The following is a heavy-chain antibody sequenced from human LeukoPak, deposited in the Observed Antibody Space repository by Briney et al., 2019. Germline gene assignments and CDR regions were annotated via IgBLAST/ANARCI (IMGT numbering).Heavy chain of an antibody. D-gene: IGHD3-3*01. CDR2: ISSSSSYI. V-gene: IGHV3-21*01. J-gene: IGHJ3*02. CDR1: GFTFSSYS. Sequence: PGGSLRLSCAASGFTFSSYSMNWVRQAPGKGLEWVSSISSSSSYIYYADSVKGRFTISRDNAKNSLYLQMNSLRAEDTAVYYCARGALTYYDFWSGPEDAFDIWGQGTMVTVSS. CDR3: ARGALTYYDFWSGPEDAFDI.